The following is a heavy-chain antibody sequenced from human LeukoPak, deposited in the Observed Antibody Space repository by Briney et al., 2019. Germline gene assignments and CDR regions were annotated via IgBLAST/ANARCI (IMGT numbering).Heavy chain of an antibody. CDR2: ISAYNGNT. V-gene: IGHV1-18*01. CDR3: ASSELGDSSGYYYFSSESLDY. CDR1: GYTFTSYG. Sequence: GASVKVSCKASGYTFTSYGISWVRQAPGQGLEWMGWISAYNGNTNYAQKFQGRVTMTRDTSISTAYMELSRLRSDDTAVYYCASSELGDSSGYYYFSSESLDYWGQGTLVTVSS. J-gene: IGHJ4*02. D-gene: IGHD3-22*01.